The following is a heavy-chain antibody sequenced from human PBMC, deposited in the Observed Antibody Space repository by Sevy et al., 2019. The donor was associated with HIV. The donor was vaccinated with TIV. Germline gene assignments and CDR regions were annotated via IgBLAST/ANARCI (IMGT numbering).Heavy chain of an antibody. V-gene: IGHV1-69*13. J-gene: IGHJ6*03. D-gene: IGHD5-18*01. Sequence: ASVKVSCKASGGTFSSYAISWVRQAPGQGLEWMGRIIPIFGTANYAQKFQGRVTITADESTSTAYMELSSLRSEDTAMYYCARDTGYYYYYYYMDVWGKGTTVTVSS. CDR2: IIPIFGTA. CDR1: GGTFSSYA. CDR3: ARDTGYYYYYYYMDV.